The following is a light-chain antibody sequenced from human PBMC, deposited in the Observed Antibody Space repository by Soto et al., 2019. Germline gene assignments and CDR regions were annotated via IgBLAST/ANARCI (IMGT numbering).Light chain of an antibody. CDR3: QHYGSSPPSTV. CDR1: QSVTSNY. Sequence: EIVLTQSPGTLSLSPGERATLSCGASQSVTSNYLAWYQQKPGQAPRLLIFGASTRATGIPDRFSGSGSGTDFTLTISRLEPEDFAVYYCQHYGSSPPSTVFGQGTKLEIK. V-gene: IGKV3-20*01. J-gene: IGKJ2*01. CDR2: GAS.